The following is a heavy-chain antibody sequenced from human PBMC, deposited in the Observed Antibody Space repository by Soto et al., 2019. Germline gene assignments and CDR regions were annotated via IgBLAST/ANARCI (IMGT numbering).Heavy chain of an antibody. V-gene: IGHV1-18*01. J-gene: IGHJ6*02. D-gene: IGHD2-15*01. CDR1: GYIFNNYG. CDR3: ARDGRQWAGAEAVVTATRVYPGMHV. Sequence: QVQLVQSGPEVKKPGASVKVSCKASGYIFNNYGLSWVRQAPGDGLEWMGWISVSNGKTHYAQKFQGRVTVTTDTSTSTAYMDLRSLRSDDTAVYYGARDGRQWAGAEAVVTATRVYPGMHVWGQGTTVSVSS. CDR2: ISVSNGKT.